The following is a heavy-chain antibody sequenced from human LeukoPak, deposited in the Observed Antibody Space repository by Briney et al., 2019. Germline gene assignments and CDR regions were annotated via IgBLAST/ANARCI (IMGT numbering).Heavy chain of an antibody. D-gene: IGHD2-21*02. CDR2: INHSGST. CDR1: GGSFSGYN. CDR3: ARGSYCGGDCYSETSRYFFDY. V-gene: IGHV4-34*01. J-gene: IGHJ4*02. Sequence: SETLSLTCAVYGGSFSGYNWSWIRQPPGKGLEWIGKINHSGSTIYNPTLKNRVTISADTSKTQFSLKLTSVTAADTAVYFCARGSYCGGDCYSETSRYFFDYWGQGTLVTVSS.